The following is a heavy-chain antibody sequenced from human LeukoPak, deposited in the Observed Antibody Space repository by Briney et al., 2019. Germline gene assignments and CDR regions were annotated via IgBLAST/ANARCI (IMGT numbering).Heavy chain of an antibody. CDR2: IYPNSGAT. D-gene: IGHD3-16*01. Sequence: ASVKVSCKTSGYTFTDYYFYWLRQAPGQGLEWMAWIYPNSGATRYAQKFQGRITVTRDTSISTAYKELRTLTPDDTAVYYCARDGDAVMIDFDYWGQGTLVTVSS. CDR1: GYTFTDYY. CDR3: ARDGDAVMIDFDY. J-gene: IGHJ4*02. V-gene: IGHV1-2*02.